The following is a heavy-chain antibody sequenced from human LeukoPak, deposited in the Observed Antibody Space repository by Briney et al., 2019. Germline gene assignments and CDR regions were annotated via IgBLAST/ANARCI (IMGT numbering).Heavy chain of an antibody. Sequence: SQTLSLTCAVSGGSISSGGYCWSWIRQPPGQGLEGVGYIYRSGSTYYNPTLKSRVTISVDNSTNHYSLQLRSVTAADTAVYYCARDVVVVTPTASYSYGIDVWGQGTPVTVSS. CDR2: IYRSGST. CDR3: ARDVVVVTPTASYSYGIDV. J-gene: IGHJ6*02. CDR1: GGSISSGGYC. V-gene: IGHV4-30-2*01. D-gene: IGHD2-21*02.